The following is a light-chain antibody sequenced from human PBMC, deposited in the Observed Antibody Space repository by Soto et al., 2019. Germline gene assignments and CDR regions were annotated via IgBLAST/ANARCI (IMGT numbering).Light chain of an antibody. CDR3: QQRSDGIT. CDR1: QSVSSY. V-gene: IGKV3-11*01. Sequence: EVVMTQSPATLSVSPGERATLSCRASQSVSSYLAWYQQRPGQAPRLLIFDASNRAPGIPARFSGSGSGTDFTLTISSLEPEDFAVYYCQQRSDGITFGQGTRLEIK. CDR2: DAS. J-gene: IGKJ5*01.